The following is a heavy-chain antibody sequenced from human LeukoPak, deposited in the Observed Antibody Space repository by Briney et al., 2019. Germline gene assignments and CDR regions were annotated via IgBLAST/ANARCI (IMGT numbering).Heavy chain of an antibody. Sequence: PGGSLRLSCAASGFTFSSYAMSWVRQAPGKGLEWVSDISASGGSTYYADSVQGRFTISRDNSKNTLYLQMNSLRAEDTAVYYCAKKETTVTTFFENWGQGTLVTVSS. J-gene: IGHJ4*02. CDR1: GFTFSSYA. CDR2: ISASGGST. D-gene: IGHD4-17*01. CDR3: AKKETTVTTFFEN. V-gene: IGHV3-23*01.